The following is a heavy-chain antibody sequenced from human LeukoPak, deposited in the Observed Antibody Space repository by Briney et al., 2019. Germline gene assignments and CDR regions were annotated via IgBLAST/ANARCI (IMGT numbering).Heavy chain of an antibody. CDR1: GYTLTELS. D-gene: IGHD6-25*01. J-gene: IGHJ4*02. V-gene: IGHV1-24*01. CDR2: SDNEKRET. Sequence: ASVKVSCKVSGYTLTELSMHWARQTPGKGLEWIGGSDNEKRETIYARKFQGSVTMTEDTSTDTAYMELSSLRSEDTAVYYCAAERLYGILDYWGQGTLVTVSS. CDR3: AAERLYGILDY.